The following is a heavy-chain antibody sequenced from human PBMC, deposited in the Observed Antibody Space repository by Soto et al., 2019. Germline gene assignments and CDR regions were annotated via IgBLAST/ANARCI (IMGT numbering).Heavy chain of an antibody. CDR2: IIPIFGTA. D-gene: IGHD6-6*01. CDR3: ARSHSSSSDFDY. V-gene: IGHV1-69*06. J-gene: IGHJ4*02. CDR1: GGTFSSYA. Sequence: SVKVSCKASGGTFSSYAISWVRQAPGQGLEWMGGIIPIFGTANYAQKFQGRVTITADKSTSTAYMELSSLRSEDTAVYYCARSHSSSSDFDYWGQGTLVTVSS.